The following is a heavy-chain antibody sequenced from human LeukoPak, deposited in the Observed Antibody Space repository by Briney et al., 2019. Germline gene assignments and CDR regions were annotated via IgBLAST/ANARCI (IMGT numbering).Heavy chain of an antibody. Sequence: GESLKISCKGSGYSFSSYWIGWVRQMPGKGLEWMGIIYPGDSDTRYSPSFQGQVTISADKSISTAYLQWSNLKASDTAMYYCARQASSGSLLGGEDFWGQGTLVTVSS. CDR1: GYSFSSYW. CDR3: ARQASSGSLLGGEDF. J-gene: IGHJ4*02. CDR2: IYPGDSDT. V-gene: IGHV5-51*01. D-gene: IGHD1-26*01.